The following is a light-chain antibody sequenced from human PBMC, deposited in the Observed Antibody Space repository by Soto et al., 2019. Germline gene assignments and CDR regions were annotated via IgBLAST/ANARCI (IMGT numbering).Light chain of an antibody. J-gene: IGLJ1*01. CDR1: TSNIGSNY. Sequence: QSVLTQPPSSSGTPGQGVTISCSGSTSNIGSNYVYWYQQLPVTAPKLLIYRNNQRPSGVPYRFSGSKSGTSASLAISGLRSDDEADYFCATWDDSLNGFYVLRTGTKV. CDR3: ATWDDSLNGFYV. CDR2: RNN. V-gene: IGLV1-47*01.